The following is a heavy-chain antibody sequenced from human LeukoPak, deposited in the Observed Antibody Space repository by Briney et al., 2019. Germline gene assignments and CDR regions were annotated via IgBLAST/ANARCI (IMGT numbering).Heavy chain of an antibody. D-gene: IGHD6-13*01. V-gene: IGHV4-39*01. CDR2: IYYSGST. Sequence: SETLSLTCTVSGGSISSSSYYWGWIRQPPGKGLEWIGSIYYSGSTYYNPSLESRATISVDTSKNQFSLKLSSVTAADTAVYYCANTPLAAAGSPSAPFDPWGQGTLVTVSS. CDR3: ANTPLAAAGSPSAPFDP. CDR1: GGSISSSSYY. J-gene: IGHJ5*02.